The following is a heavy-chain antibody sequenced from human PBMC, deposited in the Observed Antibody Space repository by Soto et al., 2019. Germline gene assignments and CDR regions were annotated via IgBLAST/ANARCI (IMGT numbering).Heavy chain of an antibody. CDR2: IYYSGIT. Sequence: ETLSLTCIVSGGSISSDYWNWNRQAPGKGLEWIGYIYYSGITNYNPSLKSRVTISVDMSKNQFSLKLTSVTAADTAVYYCPRPSSSIAAFDIWGQGTMVTISS. D-gene: IGHD6-6*01. CDR3: PRPSSSIAAFDI. V-gene: IGHV4-59*01. J-gene: IGHJ3*02. CDR1: GGSISSDY.